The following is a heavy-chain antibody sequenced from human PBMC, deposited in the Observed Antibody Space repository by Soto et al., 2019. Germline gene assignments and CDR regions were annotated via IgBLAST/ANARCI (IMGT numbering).Heavy chain of an antibody. J-gene: IGHJ6*02. CDR2: INHSGST. D-gene: IGHD5-18*01. CDR1: GGSFSGYY. CDR3: ARSLAAMVTYGMDV. V-gene: IGHV4-34*01. Sequence: PSETLSLTCAVYGGSFSGYYWSWIRQPPGKGLEWIGEINHSGSTNYNPSLKSRVTISVDTSKNQFSLKLSSVTAADTAVYYCARSLAAMVTYGMDVWGQGTTVTVSS.